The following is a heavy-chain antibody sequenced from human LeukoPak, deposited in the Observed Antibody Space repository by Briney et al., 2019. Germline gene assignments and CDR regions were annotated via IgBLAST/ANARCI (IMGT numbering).Heavy chain of an antibody. CDR1: GGTLSSYA. D-gene: IGHD2-15*01. J-gene: IGHJ4*02. CDR3: ARDVVVVVAATPVYFDY. V-gene: IGHV1-69*05. CDR2: IIPIFGKA. Sequence: ASVKVSCKASGGTLSSYAISWVRQAPGQGLEWMGRIIPIFGKANYAQKVQGRVTITTDESTSTAYMELSSLRSEDTAVYYCARDVVVVVAATPVYFDYWGQGTLVAVSS.